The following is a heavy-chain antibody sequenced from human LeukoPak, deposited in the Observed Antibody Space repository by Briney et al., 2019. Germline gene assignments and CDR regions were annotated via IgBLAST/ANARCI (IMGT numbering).Heavy chain of an antibody. CDR3: ARGAHKRDDYGGFFDY. V-gene: IGHV3-23*01. D-gene: IGHD4-23*01. CDR2: ISGSGGST. J-gene: IGHJ4*02. CDR1: GFTFSSYG. Sequence: GGTLRLSCAASGFTFSSYGMSWVRQAPGKGLEWVSAISGSGGSTYYADSVKGRFTISRDNSKNTLYLQMNSLRAEDTAVYYCARGAHKRDDYGGFFDYWGQGTLVTVSS.